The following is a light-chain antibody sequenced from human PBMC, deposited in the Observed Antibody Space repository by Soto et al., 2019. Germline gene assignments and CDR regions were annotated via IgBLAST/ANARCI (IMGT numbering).Light chain of an antibody. V-gene: IGKV1-39*01. CDR2: AAS. CDR3: QQSYSSPLT. J-gene: IGKJ4*01. Sequence: DIQMTQSPSSLSASVGDRFTITCRASQSVTTYLNWYQQKPGKAPQLLIYAASSLQGGVPSKFSGSGYGTDFTLTISSLQPEDFATYYCQQSYSSPLTFGGGTKVDIK. CDR1: QSVTTY.